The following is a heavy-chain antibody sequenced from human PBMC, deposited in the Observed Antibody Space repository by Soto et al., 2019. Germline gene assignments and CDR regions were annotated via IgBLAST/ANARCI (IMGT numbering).Heavy chain of an antibody. Sequence: PGGCLRLSCAASGFTFSSYGMHWVRQAPGKGLEWVAVIWYDGSNKYYADSVKGRFTISRDNSKNTLYLQMNSLRAEDTAVYYCERGVGLGATDYWGQGTLVTVSS. D-gene: IGHD1-26*01. CDR3: ERGVGLGATDY. J-gene: IGHJ4*02. V-gene: IGHV3-33*08. CDR2: IWYDGSNK. CDR1: GFTFSSYG.